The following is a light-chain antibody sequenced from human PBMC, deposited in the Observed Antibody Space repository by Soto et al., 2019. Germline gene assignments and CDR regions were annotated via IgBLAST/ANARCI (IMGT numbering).Light chain of an antibody. CDR2: EVS. CDR3: SPYAGSNNLV. J-gene: IGLJ1*01. CDR1: SSDVGGYNY. Sequence: QSALTQPPSASGSPGQSVTISCTGTSSDVGGYNYVSWYQQHPGKAPKLMSYEVSKRPSGVPDRFSGSKSGNTASLTVSGLQAEDEADYYCSPYAGSNNLVFGTGTKLTVL. V-gene: IGLV2-8*01.